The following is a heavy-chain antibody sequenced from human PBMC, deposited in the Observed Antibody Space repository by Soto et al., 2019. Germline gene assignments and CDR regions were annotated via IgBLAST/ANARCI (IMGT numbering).Heavy chain of an antibody. V-gene: IGHV3-74*01. CDR2: INSDGSTT. CDR1: GFTFSSSW. CDR3: ARGPTGWYGYDY. J-gene: IGHJ4*02. D-gene: IGHD6-19*01. Sequence: EVQLVESGGGLVQPGGSLRLSCAASGFTFSSSWMHWVRQPPGKGLVWVSRINSDGSTTNYADSVKGRFTISRDNAKNTLYLQMTSLRAEDTAVYYCARGPTGWYGYDYWGQGTLVIVSS.